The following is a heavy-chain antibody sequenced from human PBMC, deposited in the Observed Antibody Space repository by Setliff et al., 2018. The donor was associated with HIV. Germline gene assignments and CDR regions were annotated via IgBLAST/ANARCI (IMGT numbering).Heavy chain of an antibody. Sequence: PGGSLRLSCAASGFSFRNAWMSWVRQAPGKGLEWVGRIKSNTDGGTTDYAAPVKGRFTISRDDSENTLYLQMNSPKTEDTGVYYCTNWGSGSLSDYWGQGTLVTVSS. CDR2: IKSNTDGGTT. D-gene: IGHD1-26*01. CDR3: TNWGSGSLSDY. J-gene: IGHJ4*02. V-gene: IGHV3-15*01. CDR1: GFSFRNAW.